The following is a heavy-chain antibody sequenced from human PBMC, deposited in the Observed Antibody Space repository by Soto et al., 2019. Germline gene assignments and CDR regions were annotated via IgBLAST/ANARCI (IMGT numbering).Heavy chain of an antibody. Sequence: QVQLVESGGGVVQPGRSLRLSCVASGFTFSRYSMHWVRQAPGKGLEWVAVISYDGSNKYYANSVKGRFTISRDNSKNTLYLQMSSLRAEDTAMYYCASQMSDPDSSEDWFDPWGQGTLVTVSS. CDR1: GFTFSRYS. CDR3: ASQMSDPDSSEDWFDP. V-gene: IGHV3-30-3*01. J-gene: IGHJ5*02. D-gene: IGHD3-22*01. CDR2: ISYDGSNK.